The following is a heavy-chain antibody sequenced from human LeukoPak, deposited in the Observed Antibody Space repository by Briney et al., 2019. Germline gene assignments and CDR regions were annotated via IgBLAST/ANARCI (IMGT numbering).Heavy chain of an antibody. CDR1: GFTFSSYA. CDR3: ARGGTYSETSAYYY. Sequence: GGSLRLSCAASGFTFSSYAMHWVRQAPGKGVEWVSVISSDGNNKYYADSVKGRFTIFRDNSKNTLYLQMNSLRPEDTAVYYCARGGTYSETSAYYYWGQGTLVTVSS. CDR2: ISSDGNNK. V-gene: IGHV3-30*04. J-gene: IGHJ4*02. D-gene: IGHD3-22*01.